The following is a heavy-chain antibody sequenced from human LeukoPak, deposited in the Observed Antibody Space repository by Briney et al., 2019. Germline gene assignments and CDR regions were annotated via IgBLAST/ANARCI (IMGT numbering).Heavy chain of an antibody. J-gene: IGHJ4*02. Sequence: GESLKISCKGSGYSFTSYWIGWVRQMPGKGLAWMGIIYPGDSDTRYSPSFQGQVTISADKSISTAYLQWSSLKASDTAMYYCARQVTGYSSGWYSDYWGQGTLVTVSS. D-gene: IGHD6-19*01. V-gene: IGHV5-51*01. CDR1: GYSFTSYW. CDR3: ARQVTGYSSGWYSDY. CDR2: IYPGDSDT.